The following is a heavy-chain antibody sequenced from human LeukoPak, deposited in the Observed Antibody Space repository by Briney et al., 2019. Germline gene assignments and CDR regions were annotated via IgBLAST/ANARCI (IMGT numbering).Heavy chain of an antibody. Sequence: PGESLKISCKGSGYSFTSYWIGWVRQMPGKGLEWMGIIYPGDSDTRYSPSFQGQVTISADKSISTAYLQWSSLKASDTAMYYCARASGGSYYAYYFDYWGRGTLGTVSS. V-gene: IGHV5-51*01. CDR2: IYPGDSDT. D-gene: IGHD1-26*01. J-gene: IGHJ4*02. CDR1: GYSFTSYW. CDR3: ARASGGSYYAYYFDY.